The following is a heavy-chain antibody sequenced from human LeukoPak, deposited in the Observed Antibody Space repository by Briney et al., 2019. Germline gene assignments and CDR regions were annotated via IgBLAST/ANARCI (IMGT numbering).Heavy chain of an antibody. Sequence: GGSLRLSCAASGFTFGDYYMSWIRQAPGKGLEWVPYISSSGSTIYYADSVKGRFTISRDNAKNSLYLQMNSLRAEDTAVYDWAREGGYYYNSSGYHYWAQETLVTVSS. V-gene: IGHV3-11*04. CDR3: AREGGYYYNSSGYHY. CDR1: GFTFGDYY. J-gene: IGHJ4*02. D-gene: IGHD3-22*01. CDR2: ISSSGSTI.